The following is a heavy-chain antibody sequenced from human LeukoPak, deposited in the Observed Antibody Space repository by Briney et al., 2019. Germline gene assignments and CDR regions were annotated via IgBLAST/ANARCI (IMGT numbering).Heavy chain of an antibody. V-gene: IGHV4-38-2*02. J-gene: IGHJ4*02. D-gene: IGHD1-26*01. CDR1: GYSISSGYY. CDR3: ARGRGSYVNLFDY. Sequence: SETLSLTCTVSGYSISSGYYWGWIRQPPGKGLEWIGSIYHSGSTYYNPSLKSRVTISVDTSKNQFSLKLSSVTAADTAVYYCARGRGSYVNLFDYWGQGTLVTVSS. CDR2: IYHSGST.